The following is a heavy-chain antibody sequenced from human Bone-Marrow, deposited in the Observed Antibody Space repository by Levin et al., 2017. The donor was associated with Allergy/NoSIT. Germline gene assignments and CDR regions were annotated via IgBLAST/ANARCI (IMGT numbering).Heavy chain of an antibody. CDR1: GFTFSSYW. Sequence: RPGGSLRLSCAASGFTFSSYWMHWVRQAPGKGLVWVSRINSDGTSTVYADSVKGRVTISRDNAKNTLYLQMNSLRVEDTAVYYCAGQATSAFDMWGQGTLVTVSS. D-gene: IGHD2-2*01. J-gene: IGHJ3*02. CDR3: AGQATSAFDM. V-gene: IGHV3-74*01. CDR2: INSDGTST.